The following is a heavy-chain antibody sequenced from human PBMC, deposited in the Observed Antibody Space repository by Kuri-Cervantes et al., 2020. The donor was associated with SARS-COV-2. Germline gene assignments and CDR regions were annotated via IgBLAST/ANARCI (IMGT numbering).Heavy chain of an antibody. D-gene: IGHD1-26*01. J-gene: IGHJ4*02. CDR3: AKGGIGGSYLLYFDY. CDR2: IKQDGSET. Sequence: GGSLRLSCKGSGYSFSTYWMTWVRQAPGKGLEWVADIKQDGSETYYVDSVKGRFTISRDNAKNSLYLQMNSLRAEDTALYYCAKGGIGGSYLLYFDYWGQGTLVTVSS. CDR1: GYSFSTYW. V-gene: IGHV3-7*03.